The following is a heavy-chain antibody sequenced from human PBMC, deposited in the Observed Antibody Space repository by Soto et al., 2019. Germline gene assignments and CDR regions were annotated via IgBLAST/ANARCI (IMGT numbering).Heavy chain of an antibody. V-gene: IGHV4-34*01. Sequence: QVQLQQWGAGLLKPSETLSLTCAVYGGSFSGYYWSWIRQPPGTGFEWIGEIKHSGSTKYNPSLKSRLTISVDPSKNQFSLKLTSVTAADTAVYYCARDKTPGLFDYWGQGTLVTVSS. J-gene: IGHJ4*02. D-gene: IGHD2-15*01. CDR2: IKHSGST. CDR1: GGSFSGYY. CDR3: ARDKTPGLFDY.